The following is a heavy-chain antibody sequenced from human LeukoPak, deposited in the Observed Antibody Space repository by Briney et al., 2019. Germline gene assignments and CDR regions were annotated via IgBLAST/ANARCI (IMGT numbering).Heavy chain of an antibody. D-gene: IGHD3-10*01. CDR3: ARGAVRGGTNFDY. Sequence: SHTLSLTYAISGDSVPGSPAVWIWITQSPSRGLEWLGRAYYRSKLYIDYAVSVKGRITITPDTSKNQFSLQLNSVTPEDTAVYYCARGAVRGGTNFDYWGQGTLVTVSS. V-gene: IGHV6-1*01. CDR2: AYYRSKLYI. CDR1: GDSVPGSPAV. J-gene: IGHJ4*02.